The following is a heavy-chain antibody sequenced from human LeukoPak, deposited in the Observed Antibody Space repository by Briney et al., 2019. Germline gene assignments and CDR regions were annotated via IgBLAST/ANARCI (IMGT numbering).Heavy chain of an antibody. Sequence: SETLSLTCTVSGYSISTGYYWDWIRPPPGKGLEWIGTFYHGGSTYYNPSLKSRVTISVDTSKNQFSLNLTSVTAADTAVYYCARQTGSGLFILPGGQGTLVTVSS. J-gene: IGHJ4*02. CDR3: ARQTGSGLFILP. CDR1: GYSISTGYY. D-gene: IGHD3/OR15-3a*01. V-gene: IGHV4-38-2*02. CDR2: FYHGGST.